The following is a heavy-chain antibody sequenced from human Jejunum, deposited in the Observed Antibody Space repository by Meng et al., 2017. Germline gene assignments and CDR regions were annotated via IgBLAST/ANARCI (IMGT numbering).Heavy chain of an antibody. CDR1: GFTFSSYW. CDR2: IKQDGSDK. Sequence: GRSLKLSCAASGFTFSSYWMSWVRQAPGKGLEWVANIKQDGSDKYYVDSVKGRFTISRDNAKNSLYLQMNSLRAEDTAVYYCATSADASSVYRAFDIWGQGTMVTVSS. V-gene: IGHV3-7*01. J-gene: IGHJ3*02. CDR3: ATSADASSVYRAFDI. D-gene: IGHD5/OR15-5a*01.